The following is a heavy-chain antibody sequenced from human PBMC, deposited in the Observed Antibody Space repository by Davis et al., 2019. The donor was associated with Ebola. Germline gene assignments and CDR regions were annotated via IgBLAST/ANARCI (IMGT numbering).Heavy chain of an antibody. CDR1: GFTFSSYA. Sequence: GGSLRLSCAASGFTFSSYAMHWVRQAPGKGLEWVAVISYDGSNKYYADSVKGRFTISRDNSKNTLYLQMNSLRAEDTAVYYCAQGYSLFDYWGQGTLVTVSS. J-gene: IGHJ4*02. D-gene: IGHD5-18*01. CDR3: AQGYSLFDY. V-gene: IGHV3-30-3*01. CDR2: ISYDGSNK.